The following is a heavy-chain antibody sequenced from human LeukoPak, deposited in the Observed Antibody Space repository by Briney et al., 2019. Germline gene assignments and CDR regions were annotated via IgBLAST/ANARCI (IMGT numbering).Heavy chain of an antibody. CDR2: INTNTGNP. V-gene: IGHV7-4-1*02. D-gene: IGHD4-17*01. Sequence: ASVKVSCKASGYTFTSYAMNWVRQAPGQGLEWMGWINTNTGNPTYAQGFTGRFVFSLDTSVSTAYLQISSLKAEDTAVYYCLGSQSVTTGGNYYYGMDVWGQGTTVTVSS. CDR3: LGSQSVTTGGNYYYGMDV. J-gene: IGHJ6*02. CDR1: GYTFTSYA.